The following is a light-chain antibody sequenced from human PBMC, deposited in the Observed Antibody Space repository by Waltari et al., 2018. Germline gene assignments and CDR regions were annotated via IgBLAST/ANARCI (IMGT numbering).Light chain of an antibody. Sequence: DIVMTQSPLSLPVTPGEPASISCRSSQSLLHSNGYNYLDWYLQKPGQSPQLLIYLGSNLDSGVPDRFSGSGSGTDFTLKISRVEAEDVGVYYCMQALQTPLTFGGGTKVEIK. CDR3: MQALQTPLT. CDR2: LGS. CDR1: QSLLHSNGYNY. V-gene: IGKV2-28*01. J-gene: IGKJ4*01.